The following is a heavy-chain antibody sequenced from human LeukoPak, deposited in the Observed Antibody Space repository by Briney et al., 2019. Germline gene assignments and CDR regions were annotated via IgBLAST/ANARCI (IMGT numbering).Heavy chain of an antibody. Sequence: SETLSLTCTVSGGSISSYYWSWIRQPPGKGLEWIGYIYYSGSTNYNPSLKSRVTISVDTSKNQFSLKLSSVTAADTAVYYCARYSSLVGMDVWGQGTTVTVS. J-gene: IGHJ6*02. CDR3: ARYSSLVGMDV. D-gene: IGHD2-8*02. CDR1: GGSISSYY. CDR2: IYYSGST. V-gene: IGHV4-59*01.